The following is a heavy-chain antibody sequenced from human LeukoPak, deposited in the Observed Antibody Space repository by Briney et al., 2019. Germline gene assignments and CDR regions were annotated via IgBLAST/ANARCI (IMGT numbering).Heavy chain of an antibody. CDR2: TSSDLKAN. J-gene: IGHJ4*02. D-gene: IGHD3-22*01. CDR1: GFTFRNYV. V-gene: IGHV3-30*03. CDR3: ARLPTFYYDSSGYHYDY. Sequence: GGSLRLSCAASGFTFRNYVIHWVRQAPGKGPEWVAVTSSDLKANYYADSVKGRFTISKDKSKNTLYLQMDNLRAEDTGVYFCARLPTFYYDSSGYHYDYWGQGTLVTVSS.